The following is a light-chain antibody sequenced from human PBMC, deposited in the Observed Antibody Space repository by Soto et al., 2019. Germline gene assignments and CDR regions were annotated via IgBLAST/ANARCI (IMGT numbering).Light chain of an antibody. Sequence: IQMTQSPSSLSAYVGDRVTITCRASQGIRDDLGWYQQKPGRAPRLLIYGASSLQSGVPSRFSGSGYGTEFTLTISSLQPEDFATYYCQQLHSYPITFGQGTRLEIK. J-gene: IGKJ5*01. CDR1: QGIRDD. CDR2: GAS. CDR3: QQLHSYPIT. V-gene: IGKV1-17*01.